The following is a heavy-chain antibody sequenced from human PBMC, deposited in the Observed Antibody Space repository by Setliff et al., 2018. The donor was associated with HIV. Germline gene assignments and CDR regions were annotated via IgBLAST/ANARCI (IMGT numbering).Heavy chain of an antibody. D-gene: IGHD2-21*01. CDR3: ARDRLGHIDRPYFDY. V-gene: IGHV1-69*10. CDR1: GGTFNNDA. J-gene: IGHJ4*02. Sequence: PSVKVSCKASGGTFNNDAISWVRQAPGQGLEWMGGIVPVLGITNYSPKFQGRVTITTDESTTTAYMDLSSLRSEDTAVYYCARDRLGHIDRPYFDYWGQGTLVTVS. CDR2: IVPVLGIT.